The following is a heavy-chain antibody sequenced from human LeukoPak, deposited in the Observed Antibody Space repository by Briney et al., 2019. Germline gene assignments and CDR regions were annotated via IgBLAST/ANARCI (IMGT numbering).Heavy chain of an antibody. J-gene: IGHJ3*02. CDR1: GYTFTNYT. CDR3: AREYSFYDSSGYYRAPDDAFDI. CDR2: INTNTGNP. V-gene: IGHV7-4-1*02. D-gene: IGHD3-22*01. Sequence: GASVTVSCKASGYTFTNYTLNWVRQAPGQGLEWMGWINTNTGNPTYAQGFTGRFVFSLDTSVSTAYLQISSLKAEDTAVYYCAREYSFYDSSGYYRAPDDAFDIWGQGTMVTVSS.